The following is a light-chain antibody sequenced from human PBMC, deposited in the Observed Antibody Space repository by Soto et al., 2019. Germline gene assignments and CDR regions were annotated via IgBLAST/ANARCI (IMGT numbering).Light chain of an antibody. CDR3: CSYAGSYTFAV. J-gene: IGLJ2*01. CDR1: SSDVGSFNF. Sequence: QSALTQPASVSGSPGQSITISCTGTSSDVGSFNFVSWYQQHPGKAPKLIIFEVTSRPSGVSSRFSGSKSGKTASLTISGLQADDEADYYCCSYAGSYTFAVFGGGTKLTVL. V-gene: IGLV2-14*01. CDR2: EVT.